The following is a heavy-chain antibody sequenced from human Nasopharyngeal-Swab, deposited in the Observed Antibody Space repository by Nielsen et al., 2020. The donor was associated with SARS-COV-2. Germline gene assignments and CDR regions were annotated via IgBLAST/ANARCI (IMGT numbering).Heavy chain of an antibody. V-gene: IGHV4-30-4*08. CDR3: ARTLYDIVTDQYEGYDT. J-gene: IGHJ5*02. Sequence: SETLSLTCAVSGVFISRGGAYWSWLPQPPGKGLEWIGYIHYRGDTDYNPALQSRVSISADTSRNQFSLKLTSVTAADTAVYYCARTLYDIVTDQYEGYDTWGPGILVTVSS. CDR2: IHYRGDT. CDR1: GVFISRGGAY. D-gene: IGHD3-9*01.